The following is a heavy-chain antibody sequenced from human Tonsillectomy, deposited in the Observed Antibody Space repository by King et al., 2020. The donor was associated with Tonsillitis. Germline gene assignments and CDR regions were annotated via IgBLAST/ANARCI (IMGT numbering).Heavy chain of an antibody. CDR1: GYSCTSYW. CDR2: IYPGDSDT. V-gene: IGHV5-51*01. J-gene: IGHJ4*02. D-gene: IGHD6-13*01. Sequence: QLVQSGAEVKKPGESLKISCKGSGYSCTSYWIGWVLQMPGKALYWMGIIYPGDSDTRYSPSFQGQVTISADKSISTAYLQWSSLKASDTAMYYCARSRGSSWANFDYWGQGTLVTVSS. CDR3: ARSRGSSWANFDY.